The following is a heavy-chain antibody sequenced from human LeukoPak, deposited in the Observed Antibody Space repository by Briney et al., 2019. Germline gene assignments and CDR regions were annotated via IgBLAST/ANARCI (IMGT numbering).Heavy chain of an antibody. CDR2: ISSSSSYI. Sequence: GGPLRLSCAASGFTFSSYSMNWVRQAPGKGLEWVSSISSSSSYIYYADSVKGRFTISRDNAKNSLYLQMNSLRAEDTAVYYCARDMTIAAAGLFDYWGQGTLVTVSS. V-gene: IGHV3-21*01. CDR1: GFTFSSYS. D-gene: IGHD6-13*01. J-gene: IGHJ4*02. CDR3: ARDMTIAAAGLFDY.